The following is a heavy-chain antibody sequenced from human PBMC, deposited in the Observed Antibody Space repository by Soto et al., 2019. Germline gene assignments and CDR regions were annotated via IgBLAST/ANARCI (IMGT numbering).Heavy chain of an antibody. J-gene: IGHJ4*02. V-gene: IGHV3-21*01. D-gene: IGHD3-16*02. CDR1: GFTFSSYS. Sequence: GGSLRLSCAASGFTFSSYSMNWVRQAPGKGLEWVSSISSSSSYIYYADSVKGRFTISRDNAKNSLYLQMNSLRAEDTAVYYCARENYDYIWGSYRKGPFDFWGQGTLVTVSS. CDR3: ARENYDYIWGSYRKGPFDF. CDR2: ISSSSSYI.